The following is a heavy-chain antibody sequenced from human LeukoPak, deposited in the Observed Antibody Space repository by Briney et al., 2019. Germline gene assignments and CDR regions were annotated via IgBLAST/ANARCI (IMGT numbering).Heavy chain of an antibody. CDR2: INHSGST. D-gene: IGHD1-1*01. J-gene: IGHJ4*02. CDR3: ARDLNWNDAY. Sequence: PSETLSLTCAVYGGSFSGYYWSWIRQPPGKGLEWIGEINHSGSTNYNPSLKSRVTISVDTSKNQFSLKLSSVTAADTAVYYCARDLNWNDAYWGQGTLDTVSS. V-gene: IGHV4-34*01. CDR1: GGSFSGYY.